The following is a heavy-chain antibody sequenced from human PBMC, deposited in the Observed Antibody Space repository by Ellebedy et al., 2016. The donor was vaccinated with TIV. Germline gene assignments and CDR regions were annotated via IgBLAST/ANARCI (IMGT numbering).Heavy chain of an antibody. CDR1: GDSTSSGHYY. CDR2: IYNSGST. V-gene: IGHV4-31*01. J-gene: IGHJ5*02. D-gene: IGHD6-19*01. Sequence: MPSETLSLTCTVSGDSTSSGHYYWSCIRQPPGKGLEFIGYIYNSGSTYYNPSLKSPVTMSVDTSKNQFSLKLSSVTASDTAIYYCAKVIAVAGSRWFDPWGQGTQVTVSS. CDR3: AKVIAVAGSRWFDP.